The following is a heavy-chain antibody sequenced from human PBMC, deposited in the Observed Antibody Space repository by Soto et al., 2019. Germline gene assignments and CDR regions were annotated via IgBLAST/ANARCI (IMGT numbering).Heavy chain of an antibody. CDR3: AKDLDFRVYSYGFPYYYYYGMDV. D-gene: IGHD5-18*01. Sequence: GGSLRLSCAASGFTFSSYGMHWVRQAPGKGLEWVAVISYDGSNKYYADSVKGRFTISRDNSKNTLYLQMNSLRAEDTAVYYCAKDLDFRVYSYGFPYYYYYGMDVWGQGSTVTVSS. CDR2: ISYDGSNK. V-gene: IGHV3-30*18. CDR1: GFTFSSYG. J-gene: IGHJ6*02.